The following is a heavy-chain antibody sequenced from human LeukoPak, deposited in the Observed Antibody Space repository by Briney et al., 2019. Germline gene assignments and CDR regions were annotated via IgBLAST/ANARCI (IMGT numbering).Heavy chain of an antibody. V-gene: IGHV3-48*03. CDR2: ISSSGSTI. J-gene: IGHJ6*02. CDR3: ARDRRIRLDYYYYGMDV. D-gene: IGHD2/OR15-2a*01. CDR1: GFTFSSYE. Sequence: GGSLRLSCAASGFTFSSYEMNWVRQAPGKGLEWVSYISSSGSTIYYADSVKGRFTISRDNAKNSLYLQMNSLRAEDTAVYYCARDRRIRLDYYYYGMDVWGQGTTVTVSS.